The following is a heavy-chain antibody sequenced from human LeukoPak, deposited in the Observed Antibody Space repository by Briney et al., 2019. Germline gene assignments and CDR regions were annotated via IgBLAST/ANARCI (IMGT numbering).Heavy chain of an antibody. Sequence: SETLSPTCTVSGGSISSYYWSWIRQPPGKGLEWIGYTYYSGSTNYNPSLKSRVTISVDTSKNQFSLKLSSVTAADTAVYYCARVNSYGFDYWGQGTLVTVSS. V-gene: IGHV4-59*01. CDR2: TYYSGST. D-gene: IGHD5-18*01. CDR3: ARVNSYGFDY. J-gene: IGHJ4*02. CDR1: GGSISSYY.